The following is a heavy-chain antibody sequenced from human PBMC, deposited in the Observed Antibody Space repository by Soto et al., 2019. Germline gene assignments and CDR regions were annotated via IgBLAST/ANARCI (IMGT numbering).Heavy chain of an antibody. D-gene: IGHD3-10*01. Sequence: GGSLRLSCAASGFTVSSNYMSWVRQAPGKGLEWVSVIYSGGSTYYADSVKGRFTISRDNSKNTLYLQMNSLRAEDTAVYYCARDAASYGSGSYYWSWGQGTTVTVSS. CDR2: IYSGGST. J-gene: IGHJ6*02. V-gene: IGHV3-53*01. CDR1: GFTVSSNY. CDR3: ARDAASYGSGSYYWS.